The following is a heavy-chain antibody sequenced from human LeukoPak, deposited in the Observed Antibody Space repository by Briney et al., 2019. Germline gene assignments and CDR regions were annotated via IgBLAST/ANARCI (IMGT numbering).Heavy chain of an antibody. CDR1: GGSISSYY. V-gene: IGHV4-59*01. Sequence: SETLSLTCTVSGGSISSYYWSWIRQPPGKGLEWIGYIYYSGSTNYNPSLKSRVTISVDTSKNQFSLKLSSVTAADTAVYYCAREGSQFRFDPWGQGTLVTVSS. CDR3: AREGSQFRFDP. CDR2: IYYSGST. J-gene: IGHJ5*02. D-gene: IGHD6-13*01.